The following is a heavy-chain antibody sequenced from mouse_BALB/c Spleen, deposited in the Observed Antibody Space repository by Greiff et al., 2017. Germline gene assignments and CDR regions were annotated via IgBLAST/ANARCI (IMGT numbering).Heavy chain of an antibody. Sequence: EVKLVESGGGLVQPGGSRKLSCAASGFTFSDYGMAWVRQAPGTGPEWVAFISNLAYRIYDADTVTGRFTISSENAKNTLYLEMSSLRSEDTAMYYCERRDGYDDGCDCWGEGTTLTVSS. D-gene: IGHD2-2*01. CDR2: ISNLAYRI. CDR1: GFTFSDYG. J-gene: IGHJ2*01. CDR3: ERRDGYDDGCDC. V-gene: IGHV5-15*02.